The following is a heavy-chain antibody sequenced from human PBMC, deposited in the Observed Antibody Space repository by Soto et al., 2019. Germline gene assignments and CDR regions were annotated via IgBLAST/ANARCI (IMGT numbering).Heavy chain of an antibody. V-gene: IGHV4-31*03. CDR1: GDSITSGNYY. CDR3: ARPNYDIFTGLSGFDI. Sequence: QVQLQESGPGLVKPSQTLSLTCIVSGDSITSGNYYWSWIRQHPGKGLEWIGYIHHSGNTYYIPSLNSRLSLSMVTSKNQFSLQLSSVTAADTALYYCARPNYDIFTGLSGFDIWGQGTMVTVSS. J-gene: IGHJ3*02. CDR2: IHHSGNT. D-gene: IGHD3-9*01.